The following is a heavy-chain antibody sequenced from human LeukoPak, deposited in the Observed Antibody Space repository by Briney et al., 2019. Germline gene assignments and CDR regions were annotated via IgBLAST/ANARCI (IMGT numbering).Heavy chain of an antibody. J-gene: IGHJ4*02. V-gene: IGHV3-30*03. CDR3: ARDPMADFDY. CDR1: GFTISFYW. CDR2: ISSDGRNK. Sequence: PGGSLRLSCAASGFTISFYWMSWVRQAPGKGLEWVAVISSDGRNKIYADSVKGRFTISRDNSKNTLFLQMNSLRTEDTAVYYCARDPMADFDYWGQGTLVTVSS. D-gene: IGHD2-8*01.